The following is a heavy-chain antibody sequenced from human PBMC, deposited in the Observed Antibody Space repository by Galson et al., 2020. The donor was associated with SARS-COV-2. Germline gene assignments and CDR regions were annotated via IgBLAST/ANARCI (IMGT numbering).Heavy chain of an antibody. CDR1: SGSINIYY. CDR3: AGLPVVRGFDY. D-gene: IGHD3-10*01. CDR2: LYYGGKT. V-gene: IGHV4-59*01. Sequence: TSETLSLTCTVSSGSINIYYWSCIRQPPGNGLEWIGSLYYGGKTNYNPTLKNRVTIPVDTSKTQFFLTLSSVTAADTAMFSCAGLPVVRGFDYWCQGIPVTVSS. J-gene: IGHJ4*02.